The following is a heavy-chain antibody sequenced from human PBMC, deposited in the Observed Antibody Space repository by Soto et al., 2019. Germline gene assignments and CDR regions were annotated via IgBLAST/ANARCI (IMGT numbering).Heavy chain of an antibody. V-gene: IGHV3-23*04. CDR2: ISGSGGST. CDR1: GFTVSSNY. D-gene: IGHD2-2*01. CDR3: AKDQGYCSSTSCHGYYYYGMDV. Sequence: EVQLVESGGGLIQPGGSLRLSCAASGFTVSSNYMSWVRQAPGKGLEWVSAISGSGGSTYYADSVKGRFTISRDNSKNTLYLQMNSLRAEDTAVYYCAKDQGYCSSTSCHGYYYYGMDVWGQGTTVTVSS. J-gene: IGHJ6*02.